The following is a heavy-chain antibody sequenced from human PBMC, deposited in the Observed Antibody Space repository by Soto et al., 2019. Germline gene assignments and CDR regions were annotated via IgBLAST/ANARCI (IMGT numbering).Heavy chain of an antibody. D-gene: IGHD3-9*01. CDR1: GYTFTSYA. J-gene: IGHJ4*02. Sequence: ASVKVSCKASGYTFTSYAMHWVRQAPGQRLEWMGWINAGNGNTKYSQKFQGRVTITRDTSASTAYMELSSLRSEDTAVYYCARNDILTGYRNSAFDYWGQGTLVTVSS. V-gene: IGHV1-3*01. CDR3: ARNDILTGYRNSAFDY. CDR2: INAGNGNT.